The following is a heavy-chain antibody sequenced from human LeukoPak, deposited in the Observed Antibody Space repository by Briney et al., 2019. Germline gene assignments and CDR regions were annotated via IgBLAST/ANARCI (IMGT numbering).Heavy chain of an antibody. CDR2: INHSGST. CDR3: ARAHYYDSSGLGFDY. CDR1: GGSFSGYY. D-gene: IGHD3-22*01. Sequence: SETLSLTCAVYGGSFSGYYWSWIRQPPGKGLEWIGEINHSGSTNYNPSLKSRVTISVDTSKNQFSLKLSSVTAADTAVYYCARAHYYDSSGLGFDYWGQGTLVTVSS. J-gene: IGHJ4*02. V-gene: IGHV4-34*01.